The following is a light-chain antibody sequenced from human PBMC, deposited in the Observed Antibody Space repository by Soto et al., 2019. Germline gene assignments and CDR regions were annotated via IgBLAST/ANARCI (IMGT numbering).Light chain of an antibody. CDR1: NSDVGNYNL. CDR2: EVT. Sequence: QSVLTQPASVSGSPGQSITISCTGTNSDVGNYNLVSWYQQHPGKAPKLMMYEVTKRPSGVSNRFSGSKSGNTASLTISGLQAEDEADYYCCSYAGSATCVFGGGTKLTVL. CDR3: CSYAGSATCV. J-gene: IGLJ3*02. V-gene: IGLV2-23*02.